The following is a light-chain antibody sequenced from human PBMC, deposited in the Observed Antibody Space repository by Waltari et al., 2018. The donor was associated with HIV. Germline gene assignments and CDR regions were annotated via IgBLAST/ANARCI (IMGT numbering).Light chain of an antibody. CDR3: SSYTGSGTLVV. CDR2: EVT. CDR1: SSDIGNSHF. V-gene: IGLV2-14*01. J-gene: IGLJ3*02. Sequence: QSALTQPASVSGSPGQSITISCNGTSSDIGNSHFVSWYQQHPGKAPKLLIYEVTNRPSVVSNRFSGSKSGNTASLTISGLEAEDEGDYFCSSYTGSGTLVVFGGGTNLTVL.